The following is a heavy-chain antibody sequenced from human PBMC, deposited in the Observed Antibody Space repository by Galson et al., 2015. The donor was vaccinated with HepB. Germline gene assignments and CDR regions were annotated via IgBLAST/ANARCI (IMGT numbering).Heavy chain of an antibody. Sequence: SVKVSCKVSGYTLTELSMHWVRQAPGQRLEWMGGFDPEDGETIYSQKFQGRVSMTEDTSTDTAYMVLSFLRSDDTAVYYCATDQGAVGATSAFDLWGQGTMVTVSS. CDR1: GYTLTELS. V-gene: IGHV1-24*01. D-gene: IGHD1-26*01. J-gene: IGHJ3*01. CDR3: ATDQGAVGATSAFDL. CDR2: FDPEDGET.